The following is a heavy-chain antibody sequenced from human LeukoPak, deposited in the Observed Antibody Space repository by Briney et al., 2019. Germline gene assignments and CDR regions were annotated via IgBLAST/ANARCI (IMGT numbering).Heavy chain of an antibody. CDR3: ARGLRGGSSWYRY. CDR2: INHSGST. D-gene: IGHD6-13*01. J-gene: IGHJ4*02. Sequence: SETLSLTCAVYGGSSSGYYWSWIRQPPGKGLEWIGEINHSGSTNYNPTLKSRVTISVDTSKNQFSLKLSSVTAADTAVYYCARGLRGGSSWYRYWGQGTLVTVSS. V-gene: IGHV4-34*01. CDR1: GGSSSGYY.